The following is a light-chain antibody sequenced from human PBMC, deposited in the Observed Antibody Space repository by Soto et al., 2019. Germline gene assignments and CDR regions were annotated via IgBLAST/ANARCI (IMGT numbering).Light chain of an antibody. J-gene: IGLJ2*01. Sequence: QSALTQPASVSGSPGQSITISCTGTSSDVGGYNYVSWYQQHPGKAPKLMIYGVSTRPSGVPDRFSGSKSGNTASLTVSGLQAEDEADYYCSSYAGRNNAVVFGGGTKLTVL. CDR2: GVS. CDR1: SSDVGGYNY. V-gene: IGLV2-8*01. CDR3: SSYAGRNNAVV.